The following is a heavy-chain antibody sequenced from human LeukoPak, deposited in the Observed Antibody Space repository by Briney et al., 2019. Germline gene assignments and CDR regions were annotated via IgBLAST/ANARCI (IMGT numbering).Heavy chain of an antibody. J-gene: IGHJ4*02. Sequence: SETLSLTCTVPGGSIIRYYWSWIRQPPGEGLEWIGHIHYSGNSNYNPSLKSRATISVDTSKNQFSLKLSSVTAADTAVYYCSRGVSYYYDSSGYWIDYWGQGTLVTLSS. CDR2: IHYSGNS. CDR1: GGSIIRYY. V-gene: IGHV4-59*01. D-gene: IGHD3-22*01. CDR3: SRGVSYYYDSSGYWIDY.